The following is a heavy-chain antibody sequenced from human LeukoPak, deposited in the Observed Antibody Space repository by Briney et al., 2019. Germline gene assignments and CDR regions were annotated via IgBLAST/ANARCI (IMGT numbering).Heavy chain of an antibody. CDR1: GYTFTSYG. CDR3: AREMATRVNQVDY. CDR2: ISPYNGNT. V-gene: IGHV1-18*01. D-gene: IGHD5-24*01. J-gene: IGHJ4*02. Sequence: ASVKDSCKASGYTFTSYGISWVRQAPGQGLEWMGWISPYNGNTNYAQKLQGRVTMTTDTSTSTAYMELRSLRSDNTAVYYCAREMATRVNQVDYWGQRALVTVSS.